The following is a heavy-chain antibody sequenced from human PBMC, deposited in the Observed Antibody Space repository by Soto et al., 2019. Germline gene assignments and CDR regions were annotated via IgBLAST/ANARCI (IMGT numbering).Heavy chain of an antibody. D-gene: IGHD4-17*01. Sequence: GGSLRLSCAASGFTFSSYAMHWVRQAPGKGLEWVAVISYDGSNKYYADSVKGRFTISRDNSKNTLYLQMNSLRAEDTAVYYCARDPNDYGGNCDYFDYWGQGTLVTVSS. CDR2: ISYDGSNK. J-gene: IGHJ4*02. CDR3: ARDPNDYGGNCDYFDY. V-gene: IGHV3-30-3*01. CDR1: GFTFSSYA.